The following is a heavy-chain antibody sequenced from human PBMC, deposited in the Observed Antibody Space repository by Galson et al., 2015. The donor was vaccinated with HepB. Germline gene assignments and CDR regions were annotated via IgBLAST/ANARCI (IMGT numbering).Heavy chain of an antibody. CDR3: ASRELTSLKIYSSGWYDSFPDY. CDR1: GGSISSSNW. Sequence: ETLSLTCAVSGGSISSSNWWSWVRQPPGKGLEWIGEIYHSGSTNYNPSLKSRVTISVDKSKNQFSLKLSSVTAADTAVYYCASRELTSLKIYSSGWYDSFPDYWGQGTLVTVSS. CDR2: IYHSGST. J-gene: IGHJ4*02. D-gene: IGHD6-19*01. V-gene: IGHV4-4*02.